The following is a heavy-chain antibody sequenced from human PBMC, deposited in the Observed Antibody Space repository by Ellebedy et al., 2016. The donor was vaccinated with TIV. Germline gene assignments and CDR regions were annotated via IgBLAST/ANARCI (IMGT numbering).Heavy chain of an antibody. CDR1: GGSFSGYY. Sequence: SETLSLXXAVYGGSFSGYYWSWIRQHPGKGLEWIGYIYYSGSTYYNPSLKSRVTISVDTSKNQFSLKLSSVTAADTAVYYCARQSSVTMVRGVIITDYGMDVWGQGTTVTVSS. CDR3: ARQSSVTMVRGVIITDYGMDV. J-gene: IGHJ6*02. CDR2: IYYSGST. V-gene: IGHV4-31*11. D-gene: IGHD3-10*01.